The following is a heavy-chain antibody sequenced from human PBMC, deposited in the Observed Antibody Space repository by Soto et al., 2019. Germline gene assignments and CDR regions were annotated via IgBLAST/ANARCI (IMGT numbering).Heavy chain of an antibody. J-gene: IGHJ6*02. V-gene: IGHV3-15*01. CDR1: GFTFSNAW. CDR3: TRQRSGWYRDGYYYYGMDV. D-gene: IGHD6-19*01. Sequence: GSLRLSCAASGFTFSNAWMSWVRQAPGKGLEWVGRIKSKTDGGTTDYAAPVKGRFTISRDDSKNTLYLQMNSLKTEDTAVYYCTRQRSGWYRDGYYYYGMDVWGQGTTVTVSS. CDR2: IKSKTDGGTT.